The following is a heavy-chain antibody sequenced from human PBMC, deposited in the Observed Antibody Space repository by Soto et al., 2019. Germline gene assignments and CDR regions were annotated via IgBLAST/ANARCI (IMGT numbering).Heavy chain of an antibody. J-gene: IGHJ4*02. CDR2: TSDDGSNK. CDR1: GFTFRSFV. Sequence: QVQLVESGGGVVQPGTSLRLSCVGSGFTFRSFVIHWVRQAPGKGLEWVALTSDDGSNKYYDDSVKGRFTISRDNSRNTVDLQMDSRRLEATALYYCARWGTTGGLDVWGQGTLVYVSS. D-gene: IGHD3-16*01. CDR3: ARWGTTGGLDV. V-gene: IGHV3-30*19.